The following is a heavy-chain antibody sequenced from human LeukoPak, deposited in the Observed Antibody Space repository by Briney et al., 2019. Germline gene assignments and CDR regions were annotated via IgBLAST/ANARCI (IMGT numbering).Heavy chain of an antibody. Sequence: ASVKVSCKASGYTFTNSYIHWVRQAPGQVLEWMGLINPDGGNTNYAQNFQGRVTLTWDTSTSTVYTELSSLRSEDTAIYYCARIRDGYNDAYDIWGQGTVVTVPS. CDR2: INPDGGNT. D-gene: IGHD5-24*01. V-gene: IGHV1-46*01. J-gene: IGHJ3*02. CDR1: GYTFTNSY. CDR3: ARIRDGYNDAYDI.